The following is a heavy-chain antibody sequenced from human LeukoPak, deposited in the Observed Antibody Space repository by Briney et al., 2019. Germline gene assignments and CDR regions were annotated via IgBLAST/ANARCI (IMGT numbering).Heavy chain of an antibody. CDR2: IYHSGST. V-gene: IGHV4-39*07. D-gene: IGHD1-26*01. CDR3: ASATVGAIEYYFDY. J-gene: IGHJ4*02. Sequence: SETLSLTCTVSGGSISSSSYYWGWIRQPPGKGLEWIGEIYHSGSTNYNPSLKSRVTTSVDKSKNQFSLKLSSVTAADTAVYYCASATVGAIEYYFDYWGQGTLVTVSS. CDR1: GGSISSSSYY.